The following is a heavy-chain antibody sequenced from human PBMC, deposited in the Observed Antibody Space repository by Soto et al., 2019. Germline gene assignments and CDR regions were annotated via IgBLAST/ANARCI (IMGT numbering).Heavy chain of an antibody. CDR3: AHIVDDSSGGDAFDI. D-gene: IGHD3-22*01. CDR1: GFSLSTSGVG. CDR2: IYWDDDK. V-gene: IGHV2-5*02. J-gene: IGHJ3*02. Sequence: QITLKESGPTLVKPTQTLTLTCTFSGFSLSTSGVGVGWIRQPPGKALEWLALIYWDDDKRYSPSLKSRLTITKDTSKNQVVLTMTNMDPVDTATYYCAHIVDDSSGGDAFDIWGQGTMATVSS.